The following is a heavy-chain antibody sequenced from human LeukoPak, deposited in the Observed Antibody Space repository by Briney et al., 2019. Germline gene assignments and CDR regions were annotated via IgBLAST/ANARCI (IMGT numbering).Heavy chain of an antibody. V-gene: IGHV3-33*01. CDR2: IWYDGSNK. CDR1: GFTFSSYG. J-gene: IGHJ4*02. CDR3: ARDLGRPPYYFDY. D-gene: IGHD6-6*01. Sequence: GGSLRLSCAASGFTFSSYGMHWVRQAPGKGLEWVAVIWYDGSNKCYADSVKGRFTISRDNSKNTLYLQMNSLRAEDTAVYYCARDLGRPPYYFDYWGQGTLVTVSS.